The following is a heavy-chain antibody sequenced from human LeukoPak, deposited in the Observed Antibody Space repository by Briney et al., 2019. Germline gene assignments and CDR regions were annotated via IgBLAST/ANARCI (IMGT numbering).Heavy chain of an antibody. CDR1: GYTFTGYY. J-gene: IGHJ3*02. Sequence: ASVKVSCKASGYTFTGYYMHWVRQAPGQGLEWMGWINPNSGGTNYAQKFQGRVTMTRDTSISTAYMELSRLRSDDTAVYYCARDSAAAGSIAFDIWGQGTMVTVSS. V-gene: IGHV1-2*02. CDR3: ARDSAAAGSIAFDI. CDR2: INPNSGGT. D-gene: IGHD6-13*01.